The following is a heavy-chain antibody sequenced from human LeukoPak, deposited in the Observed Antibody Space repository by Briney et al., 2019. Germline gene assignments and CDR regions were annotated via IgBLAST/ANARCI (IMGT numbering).Heavy chain of an antibody. D-gene: IGHD2-15*01. Sequence: SETLSLTCTVSGGSINNYYWSWIRQPAGKGLEWIGRIYTRGSTNYNPSLKSRVTISVDTSKNPFSLKLSYVTAADTAVYYCARGRYCSADICSGGDAFDIWGQGTMVSVSS. CDR1: GGSINNYY. CDR2: IYTRGST. V-gene: IGHV4-4*07. CDR3: ARGRYCSADICSGGDAFDI. J-gene: IGHJ3*02.